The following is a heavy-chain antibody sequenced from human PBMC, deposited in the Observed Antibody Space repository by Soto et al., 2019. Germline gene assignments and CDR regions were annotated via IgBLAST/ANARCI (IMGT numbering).Heavy chain of an antibody. CDR1: GFTFSSYG. J-gene: IGHJ6*02. D-gene: IGHD1-26*01. CDR3: AKDLYSGSSKAGASKDNYYGMDV. V-gene: IGHV3-30*18. CDR2: ISYDGSNK. Sequence: GGSLRLSCAASGFTFSSYGMHWVRQAPGKGLEWVAVISYDGSNKYYADSVKGRFTISRDNSKNTLYLQMNSLRAEDTAVYYCAKDLYSGSSKAGASKDNYYGMDVWGQGTTVTVSS.